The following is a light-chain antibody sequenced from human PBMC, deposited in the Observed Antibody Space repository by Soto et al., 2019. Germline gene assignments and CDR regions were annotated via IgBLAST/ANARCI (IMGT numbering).Light chain of an antibody. Sequence: QSVLTQPASVSGSPGQSITISCTGTCSDVGGYNYVSWYQQHPGKAPKLMIYDVSNRPSGVSNRFSGSKSGKTASLTISGLQAEDEADYYCSSYTSSSTPVVFGGGTKLTVL. CDR3: SSYTSSSTPVV. CDR1: CSDVGGYNY. CDR2: DVS. J-gene: IGLJ2*01. V-gene: IGLV2-14*01.